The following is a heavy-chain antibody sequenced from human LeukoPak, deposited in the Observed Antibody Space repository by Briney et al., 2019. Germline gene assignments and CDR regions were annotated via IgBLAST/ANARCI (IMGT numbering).Heavy chain of an antibody. CDR1: GGSFSGYY. D-gene: IGHD5-12*01. CDR2: INHSGST. Sequence: SETLSLTCAVYGGSFSGYYWSWIRQPPGKGLEWIGEINHSGSTNYNPSLKSRVTISVDTSKNQFSLKLSSVTAADTAVYYCARGRGYSGYDADFDYWGQGTLVTVSS. V-gene: IGHV4-34*01. J-gene: IGHJ4*02. CDR3: ARGRGYSGYDADFDY.